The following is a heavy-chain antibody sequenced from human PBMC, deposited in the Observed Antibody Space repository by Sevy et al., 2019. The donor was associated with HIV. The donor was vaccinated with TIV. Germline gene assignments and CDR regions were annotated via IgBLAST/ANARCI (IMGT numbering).Heavy chain of an antibody. Sequence: SETLSLTCTVSGGSISSYYWSWIRQPPGKGLEWIGYIYYSGSTNYNPSLKSRVTISVDTSKNQFSLKLGSVTAADTAVYYCARVVSSSSWYRGSSWYWFDPWGQGTLVTVSS. CDR1: GGSISSYY. J-gene: IGHJ5*02. CDR2: IYYSGST. V-gene: IGHV4-59*01. CDR3: ARVVSSSSWYRGSSWYWFDP. D-gene: IGHD6-13*01.